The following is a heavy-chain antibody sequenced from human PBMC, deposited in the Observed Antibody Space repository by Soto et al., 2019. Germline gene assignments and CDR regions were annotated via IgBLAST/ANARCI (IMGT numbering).Heavy chain of an antibody. J-gene: IGHJ4*02. CDR1: GGSISSYY. V-gene: IGHV4-59*01. CDR3: ARGGRRPGLIDY. CDR2: IYYSGST. D-gene: IGHD2-2*01. Sequence: QVQLQESGPGLVKASETLSLTCSVSGGSISSYYWNWIRQPPGKGLEWIGYIYYSGSTNYNPSLKSRVTISVDTSKNQFSLNLTSVNAADTAVYYCARGGRRPGLIDYWGQGTLVTVSP.